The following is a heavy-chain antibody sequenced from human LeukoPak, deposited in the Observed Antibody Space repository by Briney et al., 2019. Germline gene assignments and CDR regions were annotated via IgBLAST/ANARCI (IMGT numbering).Heavy chain of an antibody. CDR3: ARVRDGYFFDY. J-gene: IGHJ4*02. D-gene: IGHD5-24*01. V-gene: IGHV3-53*01. CDR2: IYSGGST. CDR1: GFTVSSNC. Sequence: GGSLRLSCAASGFTVSSNCMSWVRQAPGKGLEWVSVIYSGGSTYYANSVKGRFTISSDNPKNTLYLQMNSLRAEDTAVYYCARVRDGYFFDYWGQGTLVTVSS.